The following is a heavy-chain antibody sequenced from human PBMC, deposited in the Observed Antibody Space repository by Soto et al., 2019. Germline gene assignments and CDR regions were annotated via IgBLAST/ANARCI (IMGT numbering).Heavy chain of an antibody. CDR2: IYYSGST. J-gene: IGHJ4*02. CDR3: ASPTYYYGSGSYYPLGN. V-gene: IGHV4-39*01. Sequence: QLQLQESGPGLVKPSETLSLTCTVSGGSISSSSYYWGWIRQPPGKGLEWIGSIYYSGSTYYNPSLKSRVTISVDTSKNQFSLKLSSVTAADTAVYYCASPTYYYGSGSYYPLGNWGQGTLVTVSS. D-gene: IGHD3-10*01. CDR1: GGSISSSSYY.